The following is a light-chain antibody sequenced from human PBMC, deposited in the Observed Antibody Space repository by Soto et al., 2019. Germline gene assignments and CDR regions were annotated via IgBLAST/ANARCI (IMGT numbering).Light chain of an antibody. CDR2: STS. J-gene: IGKJ5*01. CDR3: QQSYFTPIT. Sequence: DIQMTQSPSSESASVGDSVTITSRATQDIGTWLAWYQQKPGKAPSLLIYSTSRLGGGVPSRFSRSGSGTDFTLTINSLQPEDFATYYCQQSYFTPITLGQGTRLEI. V-gene: IGKV1-12*01. CDR1: QDIGTW.